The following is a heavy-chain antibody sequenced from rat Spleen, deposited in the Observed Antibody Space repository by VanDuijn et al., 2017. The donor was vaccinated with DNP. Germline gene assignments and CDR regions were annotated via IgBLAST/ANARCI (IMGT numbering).Heavy chain of an antibody. V-gene: IGHV2-43*01. CDR2: IWTGGTT. CDR1: GFSLTSYH. D-gene: IGHD1-11*01. CDR3: TMYGGYSGD. Sequence: QVQLKESGPGLVQPSQTMSLTCTVSGFSLTSYHVSWVRQPPGKGLEWMGIIWTGGTTAYNSLLKSRLSITRDTSKSQVFLRMNSLQTEDTAIYFCTMYGGYSGDWGQGVMVTVSS. J-gene: IGHJ2*01.